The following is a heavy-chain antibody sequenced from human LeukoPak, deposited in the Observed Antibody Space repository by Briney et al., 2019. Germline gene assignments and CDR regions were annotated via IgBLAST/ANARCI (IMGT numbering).Heavy chain of an antibody. CDR3: AKGNCGSECYYHLDR. CDR1: GSGFSTYT. CDR2: ISGSGGRT. D-gene: IGHD2-21*01. J-gene: IGHJ5*02. Sequence: PGGSRSPSCAPPGSGFSTYTMAWVRKPPGKGLNWASVISGSGGRTYHADSVKGRFTISRDNSKNTLYLQMNSLRAEDTAVYYCAKGNCGSECYYHLDRWGQGTQVTVSS. V-gene: IGHV3-23*01.